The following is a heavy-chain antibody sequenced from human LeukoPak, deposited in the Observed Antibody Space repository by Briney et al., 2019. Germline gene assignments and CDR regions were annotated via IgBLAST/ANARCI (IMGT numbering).Heavy chain of an antibody. D-gene: IGHD2-2*01. CDR3: AKDRYLEYQLLSVFDY. V-gene: IGHV3-23*01. CDR2: ISGSGGST. J-gene: IGHJ4*02. CDR1: GFTFSSYG. Sequence: GGSLRLSCAASGFTFSSYGMSWVRQAPGKGLEWVSTISGSGGSTFYADSVKGRFTISRDNSKNTLYLQMNSLRAEDTAVYYCAKDRYLEYQLLSVFDYWGQGTLVTVSS.